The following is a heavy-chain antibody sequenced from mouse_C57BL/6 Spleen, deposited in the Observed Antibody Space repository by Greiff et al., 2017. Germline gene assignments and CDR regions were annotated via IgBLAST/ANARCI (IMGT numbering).Heavy chain of an antibody. CDR3: ARSLDSSGYYAMDY. J-gene: IGHJ4*01. Sequence: QVQLQQPGAELVKPGASVKMSCKASGYTFTSYWITWVKQRPGQGLEWIGDIYPGSGSTNYNEKFKSKATLTVDTSSSTAYMQLSSLTSEDSAVYYCARSLDSSGYYAMDYWGQGTSVTVSS. V-gene: IGHV1-55*01. CDR2: IYPGSGST. D-gene: IGHD3-2*02. CDR1: GYTFTSYW.